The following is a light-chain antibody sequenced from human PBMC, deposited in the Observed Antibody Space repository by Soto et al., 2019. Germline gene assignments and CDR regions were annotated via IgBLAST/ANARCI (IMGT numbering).Light chain of an antibody. CDR2: AAY. Sequence: DIQMTQSPSSVSASVGDRVIITCRASQGISSWLAWYQQKPGKAPKLLIYAAYHLQSGVPSRFTGSGSGTHFSLPLSSLQPEDFATYYRQQANSSPPPFRQATRLEIK. J-gene: IGKJ5*01. CDR1: QGISSW. V-gene: IGKV1D-12*01. CDR3: QQANSSPPP.